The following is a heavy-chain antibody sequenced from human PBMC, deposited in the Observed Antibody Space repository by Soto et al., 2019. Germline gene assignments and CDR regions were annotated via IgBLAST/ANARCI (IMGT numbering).Heavy chain of an antibody. CDR1: GYTFTGYS. D-gene: IGHD3-9*01. CDR2: INAGNGNT. CDR3: ARDRTCSSTSFVCYDILTCYDRPQNWFYT. J-gene: IGHJ5*02. Sequence: ASVKVSCKASGYTFTGYSMHWIRQAPGQRLEWMGWINAGNGNTKYSQKFQGRVTITRDTSASTAYMELSSLRSEDTAAYYCARDRTCSSTSFVCYDILTCYDRPQNWFYTRAQGTPVPVSS. V-gene: IGHV1-3*01.